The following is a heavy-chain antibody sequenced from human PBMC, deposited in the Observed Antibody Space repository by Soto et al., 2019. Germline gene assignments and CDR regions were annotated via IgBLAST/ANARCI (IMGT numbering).Heavy chain of an antibody. Sequence: GGSLRLSCAASGFTFSSYGMHWVRQAPERGLEWVSSISSTSSFIYSADSVKGRFTISRDNAKNSLYLQMNSLRAEDTAVYYCAMGIAAAADDAFDIWGQGTVVTVSS. J-gene: IGHJ3*02. D-gene: IGHD6-13*01. V-gene: IGHV3-21*01. CDR2: ISSTSSFI. CDR1: GFTFSSYG. CDR3: AMGIAAAADDAFDI.